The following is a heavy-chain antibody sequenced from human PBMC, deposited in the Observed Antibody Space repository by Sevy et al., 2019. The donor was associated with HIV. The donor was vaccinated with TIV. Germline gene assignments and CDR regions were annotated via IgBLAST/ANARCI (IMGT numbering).Heavy chain of an antibody. CDR2: ISGSGGST. CDR1: GFTFSSYV. J-gene: IGHJ3*02. CDR3: AKDIPDIVVVPADIDAFDI. Sequence: GGSLRLSCAASGFTFSSYVMSWVRQAPGKGLEWVSAISGSGGSTYYADSVKGRFTISRDNSKNTLYLQMNSLRAEDTAVYYCAKDIPDIVVVPADIDAFDIWGQGTMVTVSS. V-gene: IGHV3-23*01. D-gene: IGHD2-2*01.